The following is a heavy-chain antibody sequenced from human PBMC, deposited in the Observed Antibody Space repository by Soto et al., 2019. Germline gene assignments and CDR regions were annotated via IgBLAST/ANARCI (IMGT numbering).Heavy chain of an antibody. V-gene: IGHV3-33*01. CDR1: GFTFSSYG. CDR3: ARDPSTVNFFDY. D-gene: IGHD4-17*01. J-gene: IGHJ4*02. Sequence: QVQLVESGGGVVQPGRSLRLSCAASGFTFSSYGMHWVRQAPGKGLEWVAVIWYDGSNKYYAYSVKGRFTISRDNSKNTLYLQMNSLGDEDADVYYCARDPSTVNFFDYWGQGTLVTVSS. CDR2: IWYDGSNK.